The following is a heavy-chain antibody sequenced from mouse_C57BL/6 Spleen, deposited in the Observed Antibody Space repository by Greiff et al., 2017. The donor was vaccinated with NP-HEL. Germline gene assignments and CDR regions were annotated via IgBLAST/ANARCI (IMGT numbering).Heavy chain of an antibody. D-gene: IGHD2-5*01. CDR2: INPSSGYT. V-gene: IGHV1-4*01. J-gene: IGHJ3*01. CDR1: GYTFTSYT. Sequence: QVQLQQSGAELARPGASVKMSCKASGYTFTSYTMHWVKQRPGQGLEWIGYINPSSGYTKYNQKFKDKATLTADKSSSTAYMQLSSLTSEDSAVYYCAREGVYSNYVTWFAYWGQGTLVTVSA. CDR3: AREGVYSNYVTWFAY.